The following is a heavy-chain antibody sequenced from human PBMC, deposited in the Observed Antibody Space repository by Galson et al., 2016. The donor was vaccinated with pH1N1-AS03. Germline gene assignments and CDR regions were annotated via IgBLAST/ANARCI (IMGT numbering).Heavy chain of an antibody. D-gene: IGHD2-8*01. V-gene: IGHV3-30-3*01. J-gene: IGHJ6*02. CDR2: ISHDGSKK. CDR3: ARDPVGYPDPRDWSPTNYYYGMDV. CDR1: GFTFRKYE. Sequence: SLRLSCAASGFTFRKYEIHWVRQAPGKGLEWVAFISHDGSKKDYADSVKGRFTISRVDSKNMVYVQMNSLRADDTARYHCARDPVGYPDPRDWSPTNYYYGMDVWGQGTTVVVSS.